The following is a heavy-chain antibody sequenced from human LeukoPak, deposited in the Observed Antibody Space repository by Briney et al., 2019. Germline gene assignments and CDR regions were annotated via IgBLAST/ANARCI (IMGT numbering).Heavy chain of an antibody. Sequence: ASVKVSCEASGYTFTSYDINWVRQATGQGLEWMGWMNPNSGNTGYAQKFQGRVTMTRNTSISTAYMELSSLKASDTAMYYCARDATIDSSGYYYGYWGQGTLVTVSS. CDR2: MNPNSGNT. CDR3: ARDATIDSSGYYYGY. V-gene: IGHV1-8*01. D-gene: IGHD3-22*01. J-gene: IGHJ4*02. CDR1: GYTFTSYD.